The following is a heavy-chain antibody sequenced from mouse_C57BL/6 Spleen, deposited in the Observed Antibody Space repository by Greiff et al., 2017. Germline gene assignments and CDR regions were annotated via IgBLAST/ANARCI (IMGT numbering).Heavy chain of an antibody. D-gene: IGHD2-1*01. J-gene: IGHJ2*01. Sequence: DVKLEESGGGLVKPGGSLTLSCAASGFTFSDYGMHWVRQAPEKGLEWVAYISSGSSTIYYADTVKGRFTISRDNAKNTLFLQMTSLRSEDTAMYYCARGDYGNCCDYWGQGTTLTVSS. V-gene: IGHV5-17*01. CDR3: ARGDYGNCCDY. CDR2: ISSGSSTI. CDR1: GFTFSDYG.